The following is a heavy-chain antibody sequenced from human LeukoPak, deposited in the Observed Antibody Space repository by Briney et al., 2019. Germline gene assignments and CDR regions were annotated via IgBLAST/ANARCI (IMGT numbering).Heavy chain of an antibody. Sequence: GGSLTLSCAASGFTFSDYYMSWISQAQGKGLEWVSYISSSGSAMYYADSVKGRLTISRDNAKNSLYLQMNSLRAEDTAVYDCARDLDFGRYSSGWGLFDYWGQGTLVTVSS. CDR1: GFTFSDYY. J-gene: IGHJ4*02. CDR2: ISSSGSAM. D-gene: IGHD6-19*01. CDR3: ARDLDFGRYSSGWGLFDY. V-gene: IGHV3-11*01.